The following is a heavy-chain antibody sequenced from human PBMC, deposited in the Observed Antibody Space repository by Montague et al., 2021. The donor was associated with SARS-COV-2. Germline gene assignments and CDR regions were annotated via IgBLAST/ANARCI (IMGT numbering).Heavy chain of an antibody. CDR2: IYYSGST. D-gene: IGHD4-11*01. J-gene: IGHJ6*02. Sequence: SEILSLTCSVSGDPISNYSWSWIRQSPGKGLEWIGYIYYSGSTNYNPSLTSRVTISVDTSKNQVSLKLTSVTAAGTAVYYCARHLRVTTVTSHMYHYAMDVWGQGTTVTVSS. V-gene: IGHV4-59*08. CDR3: ARHLRVTTVTSHMYHYAMDV. CDR1: GDPISNYS.